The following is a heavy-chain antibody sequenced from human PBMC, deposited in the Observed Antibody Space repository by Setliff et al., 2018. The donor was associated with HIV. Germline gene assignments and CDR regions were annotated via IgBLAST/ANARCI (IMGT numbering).Heavy chain of an antibody. CDR2: IYYSGST. V-gene: IGHV4-59*12. Sequence: SETLSLTCTVSGGSISSYYWSWIRQPPGKGLEWIGYIYYSGSTNYNPSLKSRVTISVDTSKNQFSLNLSSVTAADTAVYYCARFDHASIDYWGQGTLVTVSS. J-gene: IGHJ4*02. D-gene: IGHD2-2*01. CDR1: GGSISSYY. CDR3: ARFDHASIDY.